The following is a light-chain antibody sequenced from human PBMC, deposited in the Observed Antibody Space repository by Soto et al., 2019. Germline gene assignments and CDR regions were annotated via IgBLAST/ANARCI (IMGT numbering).Light chain of an antibody. V-gene: IGLV2-14*01. J-gene: IGLJ3*02. Sequence: QSALTQPASVSGSPGQSITISCTGTSSDVGGYNYVSWYQQHPGKAPKLMIYEVSNRPSGVSNRFSGSQSGNTASLTISGLQAEDEADYYCSSYTSSSTPGWVFGGGTKLTVL. CDR3: SSYTSSSTPGWV. CDR2: EVS. CDR1: SSDVGGYNY.